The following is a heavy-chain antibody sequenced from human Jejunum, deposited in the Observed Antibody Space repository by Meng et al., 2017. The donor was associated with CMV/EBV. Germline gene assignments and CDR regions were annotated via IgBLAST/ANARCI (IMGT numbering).Heavy chain of an antibody. Sequence: GGSISSNNWWNWVRQSPGKGLEWIGEIYHSGSTNYNPSLKSRVTISVDKSMNQFSLRLSSVTAADTAVYYCARRDYYDSSGYPSLGYWGQGILVTVSS. V-gene: IGHV4-4*02. CDR2: IYHSGST. D-gene: IGHD3-22*01. CDR3: ARRDYYDSSGYPSLGY. J-gene: IGHJ4*02. CDR1: GGSISSNNW.